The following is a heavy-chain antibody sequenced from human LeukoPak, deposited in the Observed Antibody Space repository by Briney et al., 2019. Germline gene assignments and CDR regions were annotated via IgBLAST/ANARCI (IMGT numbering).Heavy chain of an antibody. J-gene: IGHJ3*02. CDR1: GFTVSSSY. CDR2: IFSDGNT. CDR3: ARDLYCSGGTCYRAFDI. D-gene: IGHD2-15*01. Sequence: GGSLRLSCAASGFTVSSSYMTWVRQAPGKGLDWVSVIFSDGNTYYADSVRGRFTISRDTSKNTLYFQMNSLRAEDTALYYCARDLYCSGGTCYRAFDIWGQGTMVTVSS. V-gene: IGHV3-53*01.